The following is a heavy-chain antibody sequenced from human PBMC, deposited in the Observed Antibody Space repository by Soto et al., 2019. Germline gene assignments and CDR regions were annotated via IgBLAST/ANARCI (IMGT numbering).Heavy chain of an antibody. J-gene: IGHJ4*02. V-gene: IGHV2-5*02. CDR3: AHSKNSLGVRGVIRYFDY. CDR2: IYWDDDK. CDR1: GFSLSTSGVG. Sequence: QITLKESGPTLVKPTQTLTLTCTFSGFSLSTSGVGVGWIRQPPGKALEWLALIYWDDDKRYSPSLKSRLTITKDTSKNQVVLTMTNMDPVDTATYYCAHSKNSLGVRGVIRYFDYWGQGTLVTVSS. D-gene: IGHD3-10*01.